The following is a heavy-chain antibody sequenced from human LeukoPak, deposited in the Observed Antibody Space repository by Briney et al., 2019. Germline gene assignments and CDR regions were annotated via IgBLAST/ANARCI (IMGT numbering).Heavy chain of an antibody. CDR2: ISSSGTTI. CDR1: GFTFSNAW. V-gene: IGHV3-11*01. J-gene: IGHJ4*02. D-gene: IGHD1-26*01. CDR3: ARRRDSGSLQHFDY. Sequence: GGSLRLSCAASGFTFSNAWMSWVRQAPGKGLEWVSYISSSGTTIYYADSVKGRFTISRDNAKNSLYLQMNSLRAEDTAVYYCARRRDSGSLQHFDYWGQGTLVTVSS.